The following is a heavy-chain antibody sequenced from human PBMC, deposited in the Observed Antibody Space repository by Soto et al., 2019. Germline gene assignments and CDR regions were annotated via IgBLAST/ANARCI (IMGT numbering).Heavy chain of an antibody. CDR3: AKGGTYYYDTGGYPDY. CDR2: ISGTGGST. V-gene: IGHV3-23*01. J-gene: IGHJ4*02. D-gene: IGHD3-22*01. CDR1: GFTFSNYA. Sequence: EVQLLESGGGLVQPGGSLRLSCAASGFTFSNYAMTWVRQAPGKGLEWVSGISGTGGSTYYADSVKGRFTISRDNSKNKLYLQKKSLRCEDTAVYYCAKGGTYYYDTGGYPDYWGQGTLVTVSS.